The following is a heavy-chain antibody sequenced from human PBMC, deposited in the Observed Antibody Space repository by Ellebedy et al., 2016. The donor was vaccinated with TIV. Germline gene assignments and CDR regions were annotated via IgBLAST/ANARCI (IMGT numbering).Heavy chain of an antibody. Sequence: GESLKISCAASGLTFSSHAMSWVRQAPGKGLEWVAGIGVGGATTYYADSVKGRFTVSRDNSKNTLYLQMSSLRAEDTAVYYCVPRMVVAFEYWGQGTLVTVSS. D-gene: IGHD2-21*01. V-gene: IGHV3-23*01. CDR1: GLTFSSHA. CDR2: IGVGGATT. CDR3: VPRMVVAFEY. J-gene: IGHJ4*02.